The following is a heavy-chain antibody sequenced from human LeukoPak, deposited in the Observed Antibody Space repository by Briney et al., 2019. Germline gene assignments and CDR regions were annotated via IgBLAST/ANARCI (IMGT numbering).Heavy chain of an antibody. CDR1: GYTFTSNY. V-gene: IGHV1-46*01. CDR3: ARDQEGFDY. J-gene: IGHJ4*02. CDR2: IYPRDGST. Sequence: ASVKVSCTASGYTFTSNYIHWVRQAPGQGLEWMGMIYPRDGSTSYAQKFQGRVTVTRDTSTSTVHMELSGLRSEDTAVYYCARDQEGFDYWGQGTLVAVSS.